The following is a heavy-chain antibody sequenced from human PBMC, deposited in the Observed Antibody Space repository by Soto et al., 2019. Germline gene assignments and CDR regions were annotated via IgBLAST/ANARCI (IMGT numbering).Heavy chain of an antibody. D-gene: IGHD6-19*01. CDR2: ISGSGGST. V-gene: IGHV3-23*01. CDR1: GFTFSSYA. CDR3: AKEGVLSLWQWLEPEAFDI. J-gene: IGHJ3*02. Sequence: PGGSLRLSCAASGFTFSSYAMSWVRQAPGKGLEWVSAISGSGGSTYYADSVKGRFTISRDNSKNTLYLQMNSLRAEDTAVYYCAKEGVLSLWQWLEPEAFDIWGQGTMDTVSS.